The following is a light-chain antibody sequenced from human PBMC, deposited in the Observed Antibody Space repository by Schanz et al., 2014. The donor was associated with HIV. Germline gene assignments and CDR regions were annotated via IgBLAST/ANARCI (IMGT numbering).Light chain of an antibody. CDR2: GAS. Sequence: EIVLTQSPGSLSLSPGERVTLSCRASQIISTSLAWYQQRPGQPPRLLLYGASSRATGIPDRFSGSGSGTEFTLTITSLQPDDFASYYCQHYHTYPYTFGQGTELEI. J-gene: IGKJ2*01. CDR3: QHYHTYPYT. V-gene: IGKV3-20*01. CDR1: QIISTS.